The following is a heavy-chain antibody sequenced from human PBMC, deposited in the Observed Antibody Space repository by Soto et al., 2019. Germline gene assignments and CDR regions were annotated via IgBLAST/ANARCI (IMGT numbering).Heavy chain of an antibody. V-gene: IGHV1-8*01. Sequence: ASVKVSCKASGYTFTSDDINWVRQATGQGLEWMGWMNPNSGNTGYAQKFQGRVTMTRNTSISTAYMELSSLRSEDTAVYYCVRRRGRDILTGTSQNYYYYYGMDVWGQGTTVTVSS. CDR2: MNPNSGNT. CDR3: VRRRGRDILTGTSQNYYYYYGMDV. CDR1: GYTFTSDD. J-gene: IGHJ6*02. D-gene: IGHD3-9*01.